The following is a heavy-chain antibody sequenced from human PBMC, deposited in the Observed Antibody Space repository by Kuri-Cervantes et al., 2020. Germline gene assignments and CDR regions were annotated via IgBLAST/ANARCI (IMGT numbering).Heavy chain of an antibody. CDR3: ARANYGDFEGSFDY. J-gene: IGHJ4*02. Sequence: SETLSLTCTVSGGSISRADYYWSWVRQPPGKGLEWIGYIYYSGSTYYSPSLKSRVTISIDTSKNRFSLKLSSVTAADTAVYYCARANYGDFEGSFDYWGQGTLVTVSS. D-gene: IGHD4-17*01. CDR2: IYYSGST. CDR1: GGSISRADYY. V-gene: IGHV4-30-4*01.